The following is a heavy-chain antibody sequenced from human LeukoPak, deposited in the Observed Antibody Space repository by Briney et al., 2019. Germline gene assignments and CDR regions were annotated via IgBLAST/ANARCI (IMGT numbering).Heavy chain of an antibody. CDR2: INPNSGGT. Sequence: ASMKVSCKASGYTFTGYYMHWVRQAPGQGLEWMGWINPNSGGTNYAQKFQGRVTMTRDTSIGTAYMELSRLRSDDTAVYYCASRDCSSTSCPLDPWGQGTLVTVSP. CDR3: ASRDCSSTSCPLDP. CDR1: GYTFTGYY. D-gene: IGHD2-2*01. J-gene: IGHJ5*02. V-gene: IGHV1-2*02.